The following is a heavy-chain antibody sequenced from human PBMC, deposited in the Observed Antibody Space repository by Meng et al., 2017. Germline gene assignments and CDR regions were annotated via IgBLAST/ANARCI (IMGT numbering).Heavy chain of an antibody. CDR3: AREMAKNFLAGTFDY. J-gene: IGHJ4*02. CDR2: ISSSGSTI. D-gene: IGHD5-24*01. CDR1: GFTFSDYY. V-gene: IGHV3-11*04. Sequence: GESLKISCAASGFTFSDYYMSWIRQAPGKGLEWVSYISSSGSTIYYADSVKGRFTISRDNAKNSLYLQMNSLRAEDTAVYYCAREMAKNFLAGTFDYWGQGTLVTVSS.